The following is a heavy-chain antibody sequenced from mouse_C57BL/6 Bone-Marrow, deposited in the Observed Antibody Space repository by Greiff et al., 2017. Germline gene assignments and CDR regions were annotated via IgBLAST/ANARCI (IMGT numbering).Heavy chain of an antibody. CDR2: INPNNGGT. CDR3: ARDSLWYVDV. CDR1: GYTFTDYY. J-gene: IGHJ1*03. Sequence: EVKLQQSGPELVKPGASVKISCKASGYTFTDYYMNWVKQSHGKSLEWIGDINPNNGGTSYNQKFKGKATLTVDKSSSTAYMGLRSLTSEDSAVYSCARDSLWYVDVGGRGTTVTVTA. V-gene: IGHV1-26*01. D-gene: IGHD3-2*01.